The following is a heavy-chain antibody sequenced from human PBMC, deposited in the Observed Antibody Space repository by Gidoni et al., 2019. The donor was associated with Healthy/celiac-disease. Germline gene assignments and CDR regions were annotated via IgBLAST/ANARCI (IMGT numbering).Heavy chain of an antibody. D-gene: IGHD3-3*01. V-gene: IGHV3-11*01. Sequence: QVQLVESGGGLVKPGGSLRLSCAASGFTFSDYYMSWIRQAPGKGLEWVSYISSSGSTIYYADSVKGRFTISRDNAKNSLYLQMNSLRAEDTAVYYCARDRRFYDFWSGYQAYYYYGMDVWGQGTTVTVSS. CDR3: ARDRRFYDFWSGYQAYYYYGMDV. CDR2: ISSSGSTI. CDR1: GFTFSDYY. J-gene: IGHJ6*02.